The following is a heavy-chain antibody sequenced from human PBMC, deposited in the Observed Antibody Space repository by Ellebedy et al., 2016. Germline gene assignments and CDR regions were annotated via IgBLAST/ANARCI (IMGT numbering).Heavy chain of an antibody. V-gene: IGHV3-74*01. Sequence: GESLKISCEASGFTISSYWMSWVRQAPGKGLLWVSRVSGDGSSTAYADSVRGRLTISRDNTKNTLSLQMNSLRVEDTAIYYCVRDRGTGWYWFDSWGQGTLVTVSS. CDR3: VRDRGTGWYWFDS. CDR2: VSGDGSST. J-gene: IGHJ5*01. D-gene: IGHD6-19*01. CDR1: GFTISSYW.